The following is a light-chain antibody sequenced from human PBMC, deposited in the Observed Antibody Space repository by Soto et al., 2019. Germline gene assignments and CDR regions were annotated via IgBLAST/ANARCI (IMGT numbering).Light chain of an antibody. J-gene: IGKJ1*01. CDR1: QSVSSSN. CDR3: QQYGNSPWT. Sequence: EIVLTQSPGTLSLSPGERATLSCRASQSVSSSNLAWYQQIPGQAPRLLIYGASSRATGIPDRFSGSGSGTDFTLTISRLEPEDFAVYYCQQYGNSPWTFGQGTKVDIK. V-gene: IGKV3-20*01. CDR2: GAS.